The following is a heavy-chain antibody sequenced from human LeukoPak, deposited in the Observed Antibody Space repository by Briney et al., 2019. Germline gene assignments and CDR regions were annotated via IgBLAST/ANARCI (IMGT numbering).Heavy chain of an antibody. J-gene: IGHJ4*02. CDR2: LYTSGST. CDR3: ARGSGSPADFDY. Sequence: SETLSLTCTVSGGSISSYYWSWIRQPAGKGLEWIGRLYTSGSTNYHPSLKSRVTISVDTSKNQFSLKLSSVTAADTAVYYCARGSGSPADFDYWGQGTLVTVSS. CDR1: GGSISSYY. V-gene: IGHV4-4*07. D-gene: IGHD1-26*01.